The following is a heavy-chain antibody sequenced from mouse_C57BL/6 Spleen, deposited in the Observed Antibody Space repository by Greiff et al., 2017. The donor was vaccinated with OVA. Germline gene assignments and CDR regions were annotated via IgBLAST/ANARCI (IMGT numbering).Heavy chain of an antibody. CDR1: GYTFPSYW. Sequence: QVQLQQPGAELVMPGASVKLSCKASGYTFPSYWMHWVKQRPGQGLEWIGEIDPSDSYTNYNQKFKGKSTLTVDKSSSTAYMQLSSLTSEDSAVYYCSRGGCGIRSDAMDYWGQRTPAFVSS. V-gene: IGHV1-69*01. CDR2: IDPSDSYT. J-gene: IGHJ4*01. D-gene: IGHD3-3*01. CDR3: SRGGCGIRSDAMDY.